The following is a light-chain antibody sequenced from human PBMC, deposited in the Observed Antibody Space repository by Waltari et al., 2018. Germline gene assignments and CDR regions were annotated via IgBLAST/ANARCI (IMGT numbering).Light chain of an antibody. V-gene: IGKV1-33*01. Sequence: DVQLTQSPSSLSASVGDRVTITCQASQDIYNYLNWFQQKPGKAPKLLIYDASNLETGVPSRFSGSRSGTDFTFTISSLQPEDVATYYCQQYDGVPPWTFGQGTRVDFK. J-gene: IGKJ1*01. CDR3: QQYDGVPPWT. CDR2: DAS. CDR1: QDIYNY.